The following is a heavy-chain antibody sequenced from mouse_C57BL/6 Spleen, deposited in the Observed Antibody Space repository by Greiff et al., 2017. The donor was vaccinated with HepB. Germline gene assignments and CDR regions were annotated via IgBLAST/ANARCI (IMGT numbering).Heavy chain of an antibody. CDR1: GYAFTNYL. CDR2: INPGSGGT. Sequence: VQLQESGAELVRPGTSVKVSCQASGYAFTNYLIEWVKQRPGQGLEWIGVINPGSGGTNYNEKFKGKATLTADKSSSTAYMQLSSLTSEDSAVYFCARSGTVVAYYFDYWGQGTTLTVSS. J-gene: IGHJ2*01. D-gene: IGHD1-1*01. CDR3: ARSGTVVAYYFDY. V-gene: IGHV1-54*01.